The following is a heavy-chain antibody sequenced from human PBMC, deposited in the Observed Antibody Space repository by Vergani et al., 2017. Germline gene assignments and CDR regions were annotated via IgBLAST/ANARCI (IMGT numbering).Heavy chain of an antibody. Sequence: EVQLVESGGGLVQPGGSLRLSCAASGFTFSSYWMHWVRQAPGKGLVWVSRINSDGSSTSYADSVKGRFTISRDNAKNTLYLQMNSLRAEDTAVYYGASVLWFGPEPRWYYYGMDVWGQGTTVTVSS. V-gene: IGHV3-74*01. D-gene: IGHD3-10*01. CDR2: INSDGSST. CDR1: GFTFSSYW. CDR3: ASVLWFGPEPRWYYYGMDV. J-gene: IGHJ6*02.